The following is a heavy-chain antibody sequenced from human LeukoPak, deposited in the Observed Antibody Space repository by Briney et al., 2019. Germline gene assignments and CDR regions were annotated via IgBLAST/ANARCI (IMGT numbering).Heavy chain of an antibody. CDR2: THYTGST. Sequence: SETLSLTCTVSDGSISGYYWTWIRQAPGKGLEWIGFTHYTGSTSYSPSLNSRVTISVDMSKNQFSLRLNSVTAADTAVYYCARLSGSYSLYYYYMDVWGRGTTVTVSS. V-gene: IGHV4-59*01. D-gene: IGHD1-26*01. J-gene: IGHJ6*03. CDR1: DGSISGYY. CDR3: ARLSGSYSLYYYYMDV.